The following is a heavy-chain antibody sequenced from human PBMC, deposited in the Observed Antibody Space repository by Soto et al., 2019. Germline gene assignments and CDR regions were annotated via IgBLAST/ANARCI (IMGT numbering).Heavy chain of an antibody. V-gene: IGHV3-23*01. CDR3: SADPIAVAGKGPDY. CDR1: GFTFTSYA. Sequence: PGGSLRLSCAVSGFTFTSYAMTWVRQAPGKGLEWVSAISGSGGSTYYADSVKGRFTISRDNSKNTLYLQMNSLRAEDTAIYYCSADPIAVAGKGPDYWGQGTLVTVSS. D-gene: IGHD6-19*01. CDR2: ISGSGGST. J-gene: IGHJ4*02.